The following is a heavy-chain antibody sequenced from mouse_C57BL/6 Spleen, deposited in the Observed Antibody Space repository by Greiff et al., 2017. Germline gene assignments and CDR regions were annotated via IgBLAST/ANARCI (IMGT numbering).Heavy chain of an antibody. CDR3: ARERSYYFDY. V-gene: IGHV1-66*01. Sequence: QVQLKESGPELVKPGASVKISCKASGYSFTSYYIHWVKQRPGQGLEWIGWIYPGSGNTKYNEKFKGKATLTADTSSSTAYMQLSSLTSEDSAVYYCARERSYYFDYWGQGTTLTVSS. J-gene: IGHJ2*01. CDR1: GYSFTSYY. CDR2: IYPGSGNT.